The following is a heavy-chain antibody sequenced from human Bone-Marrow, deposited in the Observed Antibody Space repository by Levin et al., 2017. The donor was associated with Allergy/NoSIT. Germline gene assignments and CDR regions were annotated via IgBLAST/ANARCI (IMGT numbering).Heavy chain of an antibody. Sequence: PGGSLRLSCAASGFTFSSYGMHWVRQAPGKGLEWVAVISYDGSNKYYADSVKGRFTISRDNSKNTLYLQMNSLRAEDTAVYYCAKTRYFDWLSNWFDPWGQGTLVTVSS. CDR3: AKTRYFDWLSNWFDP. V-gene: IGHV3-30*18. J-gene: IGHJ5*02. D-gene: IGHD3-9*01. CDR2: ISYDGSNK. CDR1: GFTFSSYG.